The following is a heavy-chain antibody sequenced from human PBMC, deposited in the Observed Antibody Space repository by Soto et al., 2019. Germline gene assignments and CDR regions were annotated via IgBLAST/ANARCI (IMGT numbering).Heavy chain of an antibody. CDR1: GFTFSAYS. Sequence: EMQLVESGGGLVQPGESLRLSCAASGFTFSAYSMNWVRQAPGKGLEWISYITASSATIYYADSVKGRFTISRDNAKNSLYLHMNSLREGDTAVYYCARDNGMAGSFDPWGQGTLVTVSS. J-gene: IGHJ5*02. V-gene: IGHV3-48*02. CDR2: ITASSATI. CDR3: ARDNGMAGSFDP. D-gene: IGHD2-8*01.